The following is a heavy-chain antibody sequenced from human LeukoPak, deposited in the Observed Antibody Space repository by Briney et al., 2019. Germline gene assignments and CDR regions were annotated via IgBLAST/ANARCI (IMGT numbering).Heavy chain of an antibody. CDR1: GFTFSSYA. D-gene: IGHD2-2*01. Sequence: GGSLRLSCAASGFTFSSYAMSWVRQAPGKGLEWVSAISGSGGSTYYADSVKGRFTISRDNSKNTLYLQMNSLRAEDTAVYYCAKDLCSSPSCPGNYYYGMAVGGQGTTVTVSS. CDR2: ISGSGGST. CDR3: AKDLCSSPSCPGNYYYGMAV. V-gene: IGHV3-23*01. J-gene: IGHJ6*02.